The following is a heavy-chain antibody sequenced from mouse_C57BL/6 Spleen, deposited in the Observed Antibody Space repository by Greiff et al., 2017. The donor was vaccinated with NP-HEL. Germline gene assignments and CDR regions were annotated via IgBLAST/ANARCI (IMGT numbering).Heavy chain of an antibody. Sequence: DVQLQESGPGLVKPSQSLSLTCSVTGYSITSGYYWNWIRQFPGNKLEWMGYISYDGSNNYNPSLKNRISITRDTSKNQFFLKLNSVTTEDTATYYCARCYGNYEFDYWGQGTTLTVSS. V-gene: IGHV3-6*01. CDR3: ARCYGNYEFDY. CDR2: ISYDGSN. J-gene: IGHJ2*01. CDR1: GYSITSGYY. D-gene: IGHD2-1*01.